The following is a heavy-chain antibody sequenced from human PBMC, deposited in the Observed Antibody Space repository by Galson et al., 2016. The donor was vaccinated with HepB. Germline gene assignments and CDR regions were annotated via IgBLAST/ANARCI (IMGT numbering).Heavy chain of an antibody. Sequence: SLRLSCAASGFTFSSHSMNWVRQAPGRGLEWVSSTSYSSSFIYYADSVKGRFTISRDNAKNSLYLLMNNLRAEDTAIYYCARSGHNYGPCFDSWGQGTLVTVSS. CDR1: GFTFSSHS. V-gene: IGHV3-21*01. J-gene: IGHJ4*02. CDR2: TSYSSSFI. D-gene: IGHD5-18*01. CDR3: ARSGHNYGPCFDS.